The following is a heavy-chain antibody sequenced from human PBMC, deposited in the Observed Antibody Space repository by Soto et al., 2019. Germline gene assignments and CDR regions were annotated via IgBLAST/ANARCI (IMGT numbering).Heavy chain of an antibody. V-gene: IGHV3-23*01. Sequence: GGSLRLSCAASGFTFSSYAMSWVRQAPGKGLEWVSAISGSGGSTYYADSVKGRFTISRDNSKNTLYLQMNSLRAEDTAVYYCAKRPYYDILTGYVVGFDHWGQGTLVTVSS. CDR1: GFTFSSYA. CDR3: AKRPYYDILTGYVVGFDH. D-gene: IGHD3-9*01. CDR2: ISGSGGST. J-gene: IGHJ4*02.